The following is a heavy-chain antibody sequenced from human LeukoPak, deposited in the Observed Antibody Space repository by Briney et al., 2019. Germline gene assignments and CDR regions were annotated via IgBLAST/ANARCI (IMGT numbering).Heavy chain of an antibody. CDR1: GYTFTSYD. CDR3: ARDPPSGYYGSGRPNLDY. CDR2: MNPNSGNT. J-gene: IGHJ4*02. V-gene: IGHV1-8*01. Sequence: ASVKVSCKASGYTFTSYDINWVRQATGQGLEWMGWMNPNSGNTGYAQKFQGRVTMTRNTSISTAYMELSSLRSDDTAVYYCARDPPSGYYGSGRPNLDYWGQGTLVTVSS. D-gene: IGHD3-10*01.